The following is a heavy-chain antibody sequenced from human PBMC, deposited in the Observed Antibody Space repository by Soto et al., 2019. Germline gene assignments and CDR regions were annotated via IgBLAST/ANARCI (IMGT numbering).Heavy chain of an antibody. CDR3: ARGHYYYAMDV. V-gene: IGHV4-30-2*01. J-gene: IGHJ6*02. Sequence: TRSLTCSVSGGSVSSGVFSWNWIRQPPGQGLEWIGYISHGGRPHYTPSLRTRVSISVDRSTNVISLNLTSMTPADTAVYFCARGHYYYAMDVWGQGTTVTVSS. CDR1: GGSVSSGVFS. CDR2: ISHGGRP.